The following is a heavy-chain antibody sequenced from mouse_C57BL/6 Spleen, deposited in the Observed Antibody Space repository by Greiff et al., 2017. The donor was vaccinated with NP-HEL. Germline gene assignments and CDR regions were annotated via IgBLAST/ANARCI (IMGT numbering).Heavy chain of an antibody. CDR3: ARRGATVVVDY. J-gene: IGHJ2*01. CDR1: GYTFTSYW. CDR2: IDPSDSYT. D-gene: IGHD1-1*01. Sequence: QVQLQQPGAELVKPGASVKLSCKASGYTFTSYWLQWVKQRPGQGLAWIGVIDPSDSYTNYNQKFKGKATLTVDTSSSTAYMQLSSLTSEDSAVYYCARRGATVVVDYWGQGTTLTVSS. V-gene: IGHV1-50*01.